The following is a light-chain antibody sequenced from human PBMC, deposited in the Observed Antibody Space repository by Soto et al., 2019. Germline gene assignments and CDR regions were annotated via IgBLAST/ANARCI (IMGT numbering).Light chain of an antibody. V-gene: IGKV3-20*01. CDR3: QQYGDSPLT. CDR2: GAS. Sequence: NVLTQSPCTLSLSPGERAPLSCMASQTVSGNYVAWYQQKPGQTPRLLIYGASSRATDIPDRFSGSGSGTDFTLTITRLEPEDFAVYHCQQYGDSPLTFGGGTKVDI. CDR1: QTVSGNY. J-gene: IGKJ4*01.